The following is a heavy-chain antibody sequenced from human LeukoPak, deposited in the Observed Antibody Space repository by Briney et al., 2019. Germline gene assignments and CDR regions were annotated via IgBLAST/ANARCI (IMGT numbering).Heavy chain of an antibody. J-gene: IGHJ4*02. V-gene: IGHV3-30-3*01. CDR2: ISYDGSNK. CDR3: ARGGFLGAGTGGDHFDY. D-gene: IGHD6-13*01. CDR1: GFTFSSYA. Sequence: GGSLRLSCAASGFTFSSYAMHWVRQAPGKGLEWVAVISYDGSNKYYADSVKGRFTISRDNSKNTLYLQMNSLRAEDTAVYYCARGGFLGAGTGGDHFDYWGQGTLVTVSS.